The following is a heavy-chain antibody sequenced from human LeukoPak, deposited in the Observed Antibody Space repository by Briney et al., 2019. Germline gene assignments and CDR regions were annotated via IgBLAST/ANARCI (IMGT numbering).Heavy chain of an antibody. D-gene: IGHD2-15*01. J-gene: IGHJ6*03. CDR2: INPSGGST. Sequence: GASVKVSCKASGYTFTSYDINWVRQAPGQGLEWMGIINPSGGSTSYAQKFQGRVTMTRDTSTSTVYMELSSLRSEDTAVYYCARDGAVVAATKYYYYYMDVWGKGTTVTISS. CDR3: ARDGAVVAATKYYYYYMDV. CDR1: GYTFTSYD. V-gene: IGHV1-46*01.